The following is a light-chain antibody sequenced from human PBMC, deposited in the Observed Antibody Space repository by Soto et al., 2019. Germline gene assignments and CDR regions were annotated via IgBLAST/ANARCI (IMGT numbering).Light chain of an antibody. CDR1: SSDIGAYDY. CDR2: DVS. V-gene: IGLV2-14*03. Sequence: QSVLTQPSSLSGSPGQSITISCTGTSSDIGAYDYVSWFQQHPGKAPKLVIYDVSRRPAGAYDRFSGYKSGSTASLTISSLQAEDEADYYCVSFTVHYSYVFATGPKVTV. CDR3: VSFTVHYSYV. J-gene: IGLJ1*01.